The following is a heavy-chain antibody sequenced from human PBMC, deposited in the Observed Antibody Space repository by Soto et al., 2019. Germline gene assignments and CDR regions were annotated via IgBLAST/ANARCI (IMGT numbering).Heavy chain of an antibody. CDR2: IRSKAYGGTT. V-gene: IGHV3-49*03. CDR3: TLSPIRYFDWLLGGGFDY. Sequence: GGSLRLSCTASGFTFGDYAMSWLRQAPGKGLEWVGFIRSKAYGGTTEYAASVKGRFTISRDDSKSIAYLQMNSLKTEDTAVYYCTLSPIRYFDWLLGGGFDYWGQGTLVTVSS. D-gene: IGHD3-9*01. CDR1: GFTFGDYA. J-gene: IGHJ4*02.